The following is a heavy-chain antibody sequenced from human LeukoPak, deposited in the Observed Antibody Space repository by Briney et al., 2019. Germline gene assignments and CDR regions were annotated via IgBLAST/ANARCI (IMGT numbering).Heavy chain of an antibody. D-gene: IGHD5-18*01. J-gene: IGHJ4*01. V-gene: IGHV3-23*01. Sequence: GGSLRLSCAASGFTFSDYSMSWVRQAPGRGLEWVSSISGNGVSTYYADSVKGRFTISRDKSKNTLSLQMRSLRGEDTAVYYCAKGDTGMIRTYHFDNWGQGTLVTVSS. CDR1: GFTFSDYS. CDR3: AKGDTGMIRTYHFDN. CDR2: ISGNGVST.